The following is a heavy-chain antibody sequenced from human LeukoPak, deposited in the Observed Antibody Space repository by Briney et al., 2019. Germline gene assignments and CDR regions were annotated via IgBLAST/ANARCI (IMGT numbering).Heavy chain of an antibody. J-gene: IGHJ4*02. V-gene: IGHV3-23*01. CDR2: ISGSGGST. CDR1: GFTFSSYA. CDR3: ANDTGSGSY. D-gene: IGHD3-10*01. Sequence: GGSLRLSCAASGFTFSSYAMSLVRQAPGNALDCVSAISGSGGSTYYADSVKCRFTISRDNSKNTLYLQMNSLRAEDTAVYYCANDTGSGSYWGQGTLVTVSS.